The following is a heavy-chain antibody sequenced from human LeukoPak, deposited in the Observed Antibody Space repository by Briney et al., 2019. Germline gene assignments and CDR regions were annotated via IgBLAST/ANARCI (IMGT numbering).Heavy chain of an antibody. J-gene: IGHJ4*02. CDR2: ISSSGSSI. D-gene: IGHD7-27*01. Sequence: GGSLRLSCAASGFTFSSYEMNWVRQAPGKGLEWVSYISSSGSSIHYADSVKGRFTISRDSARRSLFLQMNSLRDEDTAVYYCARDIHWAFDYWGQGTLVTVSS. CDR3: ARDIHWAFDY. CDR1: GFTFSSYE. V-gene: IGHV3-48*03.